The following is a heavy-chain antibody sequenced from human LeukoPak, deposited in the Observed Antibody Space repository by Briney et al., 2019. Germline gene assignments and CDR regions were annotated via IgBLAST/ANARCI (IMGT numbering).Heavy chain of an antibody. CDR3: ARLRGYTSSRTHNYYYYYYMDV. Sequence: PSETLSLTCTVSGDSIDSTNYYWGWIRQPPGKGRDGIANIYYSGSTYCNPSLKSRVTISVDTSNNQFSLYLSSVTAADTAVYYCARLRGYTSSRTHNYYYYYYMDVWGKGATVTVSS. CDR1: GDSIDSTNYY. J-gene: IGHJ6*03. D-gene: IGHD6-13*01. CDR2: IYYSGST. V-gene: IGHV4-39*01.